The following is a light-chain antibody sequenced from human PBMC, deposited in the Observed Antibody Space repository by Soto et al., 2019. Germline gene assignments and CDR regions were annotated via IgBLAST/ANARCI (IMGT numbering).Light chain of an antibody. CDR2: GAS. CDR3: QQYNDWPPWT. V-gene: IGKV3D-15*01. CDR1: QSVSSSN. Sequence: PGERATLSCRASQSVSSSNFAWYQQKPAQAPRLLIYGASRRAPGIPERFSGSGSGTEFSLTISSLQSEDFAIYYCQQYNDWPPWTFGQGTKVDIK. J-gene: IGKJ1*01.